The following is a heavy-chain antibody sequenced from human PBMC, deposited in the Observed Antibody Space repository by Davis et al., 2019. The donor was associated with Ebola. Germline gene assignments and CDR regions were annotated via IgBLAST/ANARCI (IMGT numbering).Heavy chain of an antibody. J-gene: IGHJ3*02. D-gene: IGHD3-22*01. V-gene: IGHV4-39*07. CDR2: IYYSGST. Sequence: SETLSLTCTVSGGSISSSSYYWGWIRQPPGKGLEWIGSIYYSGSTYYNPSLKSRVTISVDTSKNQFSLKLSSVTAADTAVYYCARLDSSGLDDAFDIWGQGTMVTVSS. CDR3: ARLDSSGLDDAFDI. CDR1: GGSISSSSYY.